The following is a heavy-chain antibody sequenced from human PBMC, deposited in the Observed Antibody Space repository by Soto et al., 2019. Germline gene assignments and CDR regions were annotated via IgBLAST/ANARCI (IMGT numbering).Heavy chain of an antibody. J-gene: IGHJ4*02. Sequence: QVQLVQSGAEVKKPGSSVKVSCKASGGTFSSYAISWVRQAPGQGLEWMGGIIPIFGTANYVQKFQGRVTITADESTSTAYMELSSLRSEDTAVYYCARDPVPYYDILTGYYTLDYWGQGTLVTVSS. V-gene: IGHV1-69*12. CDR2: IIPIFGTA. CDR3: ARDPVPYYDILTGYYTLDY. CDR1: GGTFSSYA. D-gene: IGHD3-9*01.